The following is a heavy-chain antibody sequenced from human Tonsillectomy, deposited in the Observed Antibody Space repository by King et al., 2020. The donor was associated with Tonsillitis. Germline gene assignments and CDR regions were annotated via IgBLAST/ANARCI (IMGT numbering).Heavy chain of an antibody. V-gene: IGHV3-30-3*01. J-gene: IGHJ4*02. D-gene: IGHD3-22*01. CDR2: ILNDATNK. Sequence: HVQLVESGGGVVQPGRSLRLSCAVSGFVFSDYAMNWVRQAPGKGLEWVAVILNDATNKYYADSVKGRFTISRDNSRSTLFLQMNSLTTGDTALYSCARKSKYDTSPIDYWGQGTLVTVSS. CDR1: GFVFSDYA. CDR3: ARKSKYDTSPIDY.